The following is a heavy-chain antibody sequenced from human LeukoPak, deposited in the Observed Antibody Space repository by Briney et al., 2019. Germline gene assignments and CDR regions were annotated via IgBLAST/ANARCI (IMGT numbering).Heavy chain of an antibody. D-gene: IGHD3-22*01. Sequence: GGSLRLSCAASGFTFSTYTMDWVRQAPGKGLEWVAVISYDGSNKYYADSVKGRFTISRDNSKNTLYLQMNSLRAEDTAVYYCAKVSFGDYYDSSGYHFFDYWGQGTLVTVSS. V-gene: IGHV3-30*18. CDR3: AKVSFGDYYDSSGYHFFDY. J-gene: IGHJ4*02. CDR1: GFTFSTYT. CDR2: ISYDGSNK.